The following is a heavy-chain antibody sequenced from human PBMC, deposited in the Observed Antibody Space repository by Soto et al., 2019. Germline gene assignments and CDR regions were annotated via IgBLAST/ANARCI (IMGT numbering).Heavy chain of an antibody. Sequence: QVQLVESGGGVVQPGRSLRLSCAASGFTFSSYGMHWVRQAPGKGLEWVAVIWYDGSNKYYADSVKGRFTISRDNSKNTLYLQMNSLRAEDTAVYYCARGGGTAMEQGGNWFDPWGQGTLVTVSS. CDR2: IWYDGSNK. CDR1: GFTFSSYG. D-gene: IGHD5-18*01. V-gene: IGHV3-33*01. J-gene: IGHJ5*02. CDR3: ARGGGTAMEQGGNWFDP.